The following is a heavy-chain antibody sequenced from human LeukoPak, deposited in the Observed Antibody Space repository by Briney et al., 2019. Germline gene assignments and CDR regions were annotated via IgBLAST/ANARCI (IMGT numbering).Heavy chain of an antibody. Sequence: WASVKVSCKASGGTFSSYAISWVRQAPGQGLEWMGGIIPIFGTANYAQKSQGRVTITADESTSTAYMELSSLRSEDTAVYYCARSRDGYNKIKPYYFDYWGQGTLVTVSS. CDR2: IIPIFGTA. CDR3: ARSRDGYNKIKPYYFDY. CDR1: GGTFSSYA. V-gene: IGHV1-69*13. D-gene: IGHD5-24*01. J-gene: IGHJ4*02.